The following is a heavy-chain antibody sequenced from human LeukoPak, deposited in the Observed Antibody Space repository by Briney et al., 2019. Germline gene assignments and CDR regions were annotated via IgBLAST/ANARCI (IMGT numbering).Heavy chain of an antibody. V-gene: IGHV3-23*01. Sequence: PGGSLRLSCAASGFTFYTYAMSWVRQAPGKGLEWVSTITGSSTSTYYADPVKGRFTFSRDNSNNTLYLQMNSLRAEDTAVYYCAKDSGGNQFSYYMDVWSKGTTVTVSS. CDR1: GFTFYTYA. CDR2: ITGSSTST. CDR3: AKDSGGNQFSYYMDV. D-gene: IGHD4-23*01. J-gene: IGHJ6*03.